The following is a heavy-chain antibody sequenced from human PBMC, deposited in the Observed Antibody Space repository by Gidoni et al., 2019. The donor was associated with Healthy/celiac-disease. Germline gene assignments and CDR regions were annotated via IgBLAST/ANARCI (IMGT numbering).Heavy chain of an antibody. V-gene: IGHV3-64*01. CDR1: GFTFSSSA. Sequence: EVQLVESGGGLVQPGGSLRLSCAASGFTFSSSAMHWVRQAPGKGLEYVSAISSNGGSTYYANSVKGRFTISRDNSKNTLYLQMGSLRAEDMAVYYCAREARLCSSTSCHYYFDYWGQGTLVTVSS. J-gene: IGHJ4*02. CDR2: ISSNGGST. CDR3: AREARLCSSTSCHYYFDY. D-gene: IGHD2-2*01.